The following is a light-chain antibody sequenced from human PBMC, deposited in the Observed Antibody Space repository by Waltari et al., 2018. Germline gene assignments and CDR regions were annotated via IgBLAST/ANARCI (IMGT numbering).Light chain of an antibody. CDR3: QQYNSYST. V-gene: IGKV1-5*03. Sequence: DVQMTQSPSTLSASVVDRVTITCRASQSVRVWLAWDQQKPGQAPKLLFYAASSLESGVPSRFSGSGSGTEFTLTISGLQPDDFATYYCQQYNSYSTFGQGTKVEIK. CDR2: AAS. J-gene: IGKJ1*01. CDR1: QSVRVW.